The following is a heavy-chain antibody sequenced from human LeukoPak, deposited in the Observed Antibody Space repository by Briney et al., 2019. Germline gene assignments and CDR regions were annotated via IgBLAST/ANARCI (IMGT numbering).Heavy chain of an antibody. CDR3: AREGFGELLTHYYYYGMDV. D-gene: IGHD3-10*01. J-gene: IGHJ6*02. Sequence: GGSLRLSCAASGFTFSNYWMTWVRQAPGKGLEWLANIKEDGSEKYYVDSVKGRFTISRDNAKNSLYLQMNSLRAEDSAVYYCAREGFGELLTHYYYYGMDVWGQGTTVTVSS. V-gene: IGHV3-7*01. CDR2: IKEDGSEK. CDR1: GFTFSNYW.